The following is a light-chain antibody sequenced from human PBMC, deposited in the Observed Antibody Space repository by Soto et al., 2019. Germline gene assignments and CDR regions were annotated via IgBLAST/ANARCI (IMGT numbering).Light chain of an antibody. CDR2: GAS. J-gene: IGKJ5*01. CDR1: QRVSSGY. CDR3: QQYGRSPPTST. Sequence: EVVLSQSPGTLSLSPEERANISCRASQRVSSGYLAWYQQKPGEAPTLLLYGASSRATGIPDRFSGRGSGTDFTLTISRLDPEHFAVYYCQQYGRSPPTSTFGQGTRLEIK. V-gene: IGKV3-20*01.